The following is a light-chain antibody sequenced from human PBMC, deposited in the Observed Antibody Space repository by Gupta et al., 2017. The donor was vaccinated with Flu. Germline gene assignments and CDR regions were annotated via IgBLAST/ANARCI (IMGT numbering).Light chain of an antibody. Sequence: DIVMTQSPDSLAVSLGERATSNCKSSQSVLYKSNSRDYLAWYQQKAGQPPKLLIFWAATRESGVNDRFSGRGAGTDFTLTSSSLEDEDVAVYDCQQYSYLPPRVGQGPKIEIK. V-gene: IGKV4-1*01. J-gene: IGKJ2*01. CDR2: WAA. CDR3: QQYSYLPPR. CDR1: QSVLYKSNSRDY.